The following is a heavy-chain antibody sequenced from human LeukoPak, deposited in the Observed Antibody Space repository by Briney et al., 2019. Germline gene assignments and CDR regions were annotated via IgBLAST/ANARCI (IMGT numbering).Heavy chain of an antibody. J-gene: IGHJ4*02. CDR1: GFTVSSNY. Sequence: GSLILSCAASGFTVSSNYLSWVRPAPGKGLEWVSVIYSGGSTYYADSVKGRFTISRDNSKNTLYLQMNSLRAEDTAVYYCAREDYVWGSYRSSGSDWGQGTLVTVSS. V-gene: IGHV3-66*01. D-gene: IGHD3-16*02. CDR3: AREDYVWGSYRSSGSD. CDR2: IYSGGST.